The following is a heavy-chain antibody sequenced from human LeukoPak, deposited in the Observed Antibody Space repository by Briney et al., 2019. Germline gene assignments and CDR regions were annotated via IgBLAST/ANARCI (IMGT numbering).Heavy chain of an antibody. V-gene: IGHV3-23*01. CDR3: AELGITMIGGV. CDR2: IGGSGGFIT. Sequence: GGSLRLSCAASGFTFSSHGMNWVRQTPGKGLERVSGIGGSGGFITYYADSVKGRFTVSRDNAKNSLYLQMNSLRAEDTAVYYCAELGITMIGGVWGKGTTVTISS. D-gene: IGHD3-10*02. CDR1: GFTFSSHG. J-gene: IGHJ6*04.